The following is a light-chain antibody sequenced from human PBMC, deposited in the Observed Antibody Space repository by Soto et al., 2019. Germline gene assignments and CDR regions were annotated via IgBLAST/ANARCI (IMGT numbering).Light chain of an antibody. Sequence: DIQMTQSPSSLSASVGDIVTITCRASQTIGNDLNWYQQKPGTAPKLPVYGTSSLQSGVPPRFSGRGSGTDFTLTINSLQPDDFAVCYCQQCYMTPYTFGRGTK. CDR3: QQCYMTPYT. J-gene: IGKJ2*01. CDR1: QTIGND. CDR2: GTS. V-gene: IGKV1-39*01.